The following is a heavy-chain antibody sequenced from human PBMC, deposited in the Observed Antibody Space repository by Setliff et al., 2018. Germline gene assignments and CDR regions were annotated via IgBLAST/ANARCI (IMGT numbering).Heavy chain of an antibody. CDR1: GFTFNTYW. CDR2: IKQDGSEK. CDR3: AKPTTVTTTHYYYYMDV. D-gene: IGHD4-4*01. J-gene: IGHJ6*03. Sequence: GGSLRLSCAASGFTFNTYWMTWVRQAPGKGLEWVANIKQDGSEKYYVDSAKGRFTISRDNVKNSLYLQMSSLRAEDTAVYYCAKPTTVTTTHYYYYMDVWGKGTTVTVSS. V-gene: IGHV3-7*03.